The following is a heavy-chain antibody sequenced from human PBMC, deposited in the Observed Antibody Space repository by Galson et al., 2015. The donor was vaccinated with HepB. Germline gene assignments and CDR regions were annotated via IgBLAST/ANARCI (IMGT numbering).Heavy chain of an antibody. J-gene: IGHJ6*02. CDR1: GFTFSSYG. CDR3: ARDGDGGNSGRVYYYYYGMDV. CDR2: IWYDGSNK. D-gene: IGHD4-23*01. V-gene: IGHV3-33*01. Sequence: SLRLSCAASGFTFSSYGMHWVRQAPGKGLEWVAVIWYDGSNKYYADSVKGRFTISRDNSKNTLYLQMNSLRAEDTAVYYCARDGDGGNSGRVYYYYYGMDVWGQGTTVTVSS.